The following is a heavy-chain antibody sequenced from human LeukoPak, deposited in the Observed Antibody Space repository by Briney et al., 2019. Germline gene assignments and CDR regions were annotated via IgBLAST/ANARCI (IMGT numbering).Heavy chain of an antibody. CDR2: IYYSGST. D-gene: IGHD2-2*01. CDR1: GGSVSSGSYY. J-gene: IGHJ5*02. V-gene: IGHV4-61*01. Sequence: PSETLSLTCTVSGGSVSSGSYYWSWIRQPPGKGLEWIGYIYYSGSTNYNPSLKSRVTISVDTSKNQFSLKLSSVTAADTAVYYCARADGVVVPARNGWFDPWGQGTLVTVSS. CDR3: ARADGVVVPARNGWFDP.